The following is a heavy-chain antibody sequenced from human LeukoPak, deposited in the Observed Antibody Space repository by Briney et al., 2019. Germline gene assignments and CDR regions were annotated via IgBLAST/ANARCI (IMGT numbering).Heavy chain of an antibody. V-gene: IGHV3-48*03. CDR1: GFTFSSYE. Sequence: XGGSLRLSCAASGFTFSSYEMNWVRQAPGKGLEWVSYISSSGSTIYYADSVKGRFTISRDNAKNSLYLQMNSLRAEDTAVYYCARDAGATTDYYYGMDVWGQGTTVTVSS. CDR2: ISSSGSTI. D-gene: IGHD1-26*01. CDR3: ARDAGATTDYYYGMDV. J-gene: IGHJ6*02.